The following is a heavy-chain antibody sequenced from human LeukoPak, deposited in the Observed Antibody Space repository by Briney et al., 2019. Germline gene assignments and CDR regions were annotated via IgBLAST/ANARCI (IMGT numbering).Heavy chain of an antibody. Sequence: SETLSRTCAVYGGSFSGYYWSWIRQPPGKGLEWIGEINHSGSTNYNPSLKSRVTISVDTSKNQFSLELNSVTAADTAVYYCARSHDYSNYYYYGMDVWGQGTTVTVSS. D-gene: IGHD4-11*01. J-gene: IGHJ6*02. CDR3: ARSHDYSNYYYYGMDV. CDR2: INHSGST. V-gene: IGHV4-34*01. CDR1: GGSFSGYY.